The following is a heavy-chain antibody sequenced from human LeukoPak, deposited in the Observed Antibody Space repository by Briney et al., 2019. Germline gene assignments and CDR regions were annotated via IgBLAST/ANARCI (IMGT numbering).Heavy chain of an antibody. CDR3: AKGGIVATIYSYFDY. Sequence: GGSLRLSCAAFDFTFSNYAMSWVRQSPGKGLEWVSGISGSGGSTYYADSVKGRFTISRDNSKNTLYLQMNSLRAEDTAVYYCAKGGIVATIYSYFDYWGQGTLVTVSS. CDR1: DFTFSNYA. D-gene: IGHD5-12*01. CDR2: ISGSGGST. V-gene: IGHV3-23*01. J-gene: IGHJ4*02.